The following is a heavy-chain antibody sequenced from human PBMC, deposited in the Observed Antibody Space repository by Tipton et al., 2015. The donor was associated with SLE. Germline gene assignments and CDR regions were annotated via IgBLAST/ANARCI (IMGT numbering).Heavy chain of an antibody. CDR3: ARQRLQPGGDYFDY. CDR2: VYYTGST. Sequence: TLSLTCTVSGGSISSGNYYWNWIRQPPGKGLEWIVSVYYTGSTYNNPSLKSRVSVSVDTSKTQFSLKLSSVTAADTAVYYCARQRLQPGGDYFDYWGQGTLVTVSS. D-gene: IGHD4-11*01. V-gene: IGHV4-39*07. CDR1: GGSISSGNYY. J-gene: IGHJ4*02.